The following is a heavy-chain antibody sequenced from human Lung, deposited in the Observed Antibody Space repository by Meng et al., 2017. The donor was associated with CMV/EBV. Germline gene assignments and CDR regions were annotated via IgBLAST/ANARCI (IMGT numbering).Heavy chain of an antibody. V-gene: IGHV4-4*02. CDR3: ARVGAYCGGDCYHPR. J-gene: IGHJ4*02. CDR2: IYHSGST. CDR1: GGSLSSRNW. D-gene: IGHD2-21*02. Sequence: QVRLQESGPGLVKPSGTLSLTCAVSGGSLSSRNWCSWVRQPPGKGLEWIGEIYHSGSTNYNPSLKSRVTISVDESKNQFSLRLSSVTAADTAVYYCARVGAYCGGDCYHPRWGQGTLVTVSS.